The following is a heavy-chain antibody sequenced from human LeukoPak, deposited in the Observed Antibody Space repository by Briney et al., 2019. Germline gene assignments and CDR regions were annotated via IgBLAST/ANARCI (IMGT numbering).Heavy chain of an antibody. Sequence: GGSLRLSCAASGFTLSSYGMHWVRQAPGKGLEWVAFIRYDGSNKYYADSVKGRFTISRGNSKNTLYLQMNSLRAEDTAVYYCAKGIVVVITTTHYFDYWGQGTLVTVSS. CDR1: GFTLSSYG. CDR3: AKGIVVVITTTHYFDY. D-gene: IGHD3-22*01. J-gene: IGHJ4*02. CDR2: IRYDGSNK. V-gene: IGHV3-30*02.